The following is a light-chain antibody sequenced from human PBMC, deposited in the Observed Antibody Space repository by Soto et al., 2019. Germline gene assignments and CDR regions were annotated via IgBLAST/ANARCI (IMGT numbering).Light chain of an antibody. CDR3: QQYGRTPYT. V-gene: IGKV3-20*01. J-gene: IGKJ2*01. CDR1: QSVSSTY. CDR2: DTS. Sequence: EIVLTQSPGTLSLSPGERATLSCRASQSVSSTYLAWYQHKPGQAPRLLIYDTSSRAAGIPDRFSGSGSATDFTLTISRLEPEDFAVYYCQQYGRTPYTFGQGTKLDIK.